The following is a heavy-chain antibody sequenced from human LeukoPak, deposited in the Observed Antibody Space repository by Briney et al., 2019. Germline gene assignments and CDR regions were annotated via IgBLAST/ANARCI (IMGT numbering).Heavy chain of an antibody. Sequence: PGGSLRLSCAASGFTFSSYEMNWVRQAPGKGLEWVSYISSSGSTIYYADSVKGRFTISRDNAKNSLYLQMNSLRAEDTAVYYCARESVDHTAMAPIYYYYYMDVWGKGTTVTISS. CDR1: GFTFSSYE. J-gene: IGHJ6*03. D-gene: IGHD5-18*01. CDR3: ARESVDHTAMAPIYYYYYMDV. V-gene: IGHV3-48*03. CDR2: ISSSGSTI.